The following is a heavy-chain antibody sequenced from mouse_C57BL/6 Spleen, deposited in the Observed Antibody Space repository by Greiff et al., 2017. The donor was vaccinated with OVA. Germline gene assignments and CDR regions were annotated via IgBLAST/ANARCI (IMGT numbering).Heavy chain of an antibody. CDR3: ARHNYGYFDV. J-gene: IGHJ1*03. V-gene: IGHV5-12*01. Sequence: EVQGVESGGGLVQPGGSLKLSCAASGFTFSDYYMYWVRQTPEKRLEWVAYISNGGGSTYYPDTVKGRFTISRDNAKNTLYLQMSRLKSEDTAMYYCARHNYGYFDVWGTGTTVTVSS. CDR1: GFTFSDYY. CDR2: ISNGGGST.